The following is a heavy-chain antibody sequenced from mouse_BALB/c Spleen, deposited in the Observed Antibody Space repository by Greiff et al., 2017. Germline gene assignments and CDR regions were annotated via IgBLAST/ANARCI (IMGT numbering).Heavy chain of an antibody. CDR2: ISYSGST. J-gene: IGHJ4*01. Sequence: EVQLVESGPGLVKPSQSLSLTCTVTGYSITSDYAWNWIRQFPGNKLEWMGYISYSGSTSYNPSLKSRISITRDTSKNQFFLQLNSVTTEDTATYYCARSATGKGYAMDYWGQGTSVTVSS. V-gene: IGHV3-2*02. CDR3: ARSATGKGYAMDY. D-gene: IGHD4-1*01. CDR1: GYSITSDYA.